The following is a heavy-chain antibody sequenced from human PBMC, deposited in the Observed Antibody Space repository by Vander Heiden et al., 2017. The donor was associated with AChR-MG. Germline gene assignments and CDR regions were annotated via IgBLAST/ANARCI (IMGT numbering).Heavy chain of an antibody. D-gene: IGHD3-10*01. V-gene: IGHV1-46*01. CDR2: INPSGGST. CDR1: GYTFSSYY. CDR3: ARLSGSGSYRPFDY. J-gene: IGHJ4*02. Sequence: QVQLVQSGAEVKKPGASVKVSCKASGYTFSSYYIHWMRQAPGQGLEWMGIINPSGGSTNYAQKFQGRVTMTRDTSTTTVYMELSTLRSEDTAVYYCARLSGSGSYRPFDYWGQGTLVTVSS.